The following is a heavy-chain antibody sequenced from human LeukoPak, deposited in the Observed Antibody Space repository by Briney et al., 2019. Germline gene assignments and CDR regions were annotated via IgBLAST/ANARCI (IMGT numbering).Heavy chain of an antibody. CDR2: INWNGGST. CDR3: ARGTVADRQRAPPKEWFGP. D-gene: IGHD6-6*01. V-gene: IGHV3-20*04. J-gene: IGHJ5*02. CDR1: GFTFDDYG. Sequence: GGSLRLSCAASGFTFDDYGMSWVRPPQGKGLEWVSGINWNGGSTGDADSVKSRFTISRDNAKNSLYLQMNSLRAEDTALYYCARGTVADRQRAPPKEWFGPWGQGTLVTVSS.